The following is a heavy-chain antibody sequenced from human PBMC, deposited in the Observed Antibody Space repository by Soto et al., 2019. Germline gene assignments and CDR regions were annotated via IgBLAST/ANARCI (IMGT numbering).Heavy chain of an antibody. CDR1: GFTFSSYD. Sequence: QVQLVQSGGGVVQPGRSLRLSCATSGFTFSSYDMQWVRHAPGKGLEWVARISYEGLNTYYADSVRGRFIISRDNSKNLLFLQMHSLRPDDTAVYYCAKLIYPLNSCGLDVWGQGATVIVSS. CDR3: AKLIYPLNSCGLDV. CDR2: ISYEGLNT. D-gene: IGHD1-1*01. V-gene: IGHV3-30*18. J-gene: IGHJ6*02.